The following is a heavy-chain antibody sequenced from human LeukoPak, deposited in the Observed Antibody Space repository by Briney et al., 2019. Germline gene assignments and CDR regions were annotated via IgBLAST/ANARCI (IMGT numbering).Heavy chain of an antibody. V-gene: IGHV4-39*07. J-gene: IGHJ4*02. CDR1: GGSISSSSYY. Sequence: SETLSLTCTVSGGSISSSSYYWGWIRQPPGKGLEWIGSIYYSGSTYYNPSLKSRVTISVDTSKNQFSLKLSSVTAADTAVYYCAREDFDSGGHWGQGTLVTVSS. D-gene: IGHD3-9*01. CDR2: IYYSGST. CDR3: AREDFDSGGH.